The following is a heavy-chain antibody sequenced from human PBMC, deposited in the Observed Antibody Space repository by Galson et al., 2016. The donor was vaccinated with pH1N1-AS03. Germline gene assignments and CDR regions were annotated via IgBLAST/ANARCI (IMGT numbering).Heavy chain of an antibody. J-gene: IGHJ4*02. CDR1: GFTFSVYS. D-gene: IGHD5/OR15-5a*01. CDR2: MTSDMRTT. V-gene: IGHV3-48*02. CDR3: ASSVRYYFGS. Sequence: SLRLSCAASGFTFSVYSMNWVRQTPGKGLEWIAYMTSDMRTTKYADSVKGRVTISRDNANYSVFLQMNGLRDEDTAIDYCASSVRYYFGSWGRGVLVTVSS.